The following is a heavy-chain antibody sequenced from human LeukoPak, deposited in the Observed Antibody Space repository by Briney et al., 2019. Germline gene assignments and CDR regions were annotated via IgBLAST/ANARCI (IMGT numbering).Heavy chain of an antibody. D-gene: IGHD3-22*01. CDR2: INPNSGGT. CDR1: GYTFTGYY. J-gene: IGHJ2*01. Sequence: ASVKVSCKASGYTFTGYYMHWVRQAPGQGLEWMGWINPNSGGTNYAQKFQGRVTMTRDTSISTAYMELSRLRSDDTAVYYCARDRHYYDSSGLNWYFDLWGRGTLVTVSS. CDR3: ARDRHYYDSSGLNWYFDL. V-gene: IGHV1-2*02.